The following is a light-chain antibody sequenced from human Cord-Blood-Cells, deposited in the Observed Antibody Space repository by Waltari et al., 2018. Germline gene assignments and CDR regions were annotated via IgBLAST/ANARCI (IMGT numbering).Light chain of an antibody. CDR2: VGTGGVWC. Sequence: QPVLTQPPSASASLGAAVTLPCTLSRGYSNYQIDRYQQSPVTGPRFVMRVGTGGVWCSKGDGIPDRFSVLGAGLKRYLTIKNIQEEDESDYHCGADHGSGSNCVYVFGTGTKVTVL. J-gene: IGLJ1*01. CDR1: RGYSNYQ. CDR3: GADHGSGSNCVYV. V-gene: IGLV9-49*01.